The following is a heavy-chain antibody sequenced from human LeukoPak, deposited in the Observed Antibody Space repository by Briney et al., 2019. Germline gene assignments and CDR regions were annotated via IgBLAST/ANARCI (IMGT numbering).Heavy chain of an antibody. CDR2: INPNSGGT. J-gene: IGHJ4*02. D-gene: IGHD1-26*01. CDR1: GYTFTGYY. CDR3: ASTPYSGSYYPSDF. Sequence: ASVKVSCKASGYTFTGYYMHWVRQAPGQGLEWMGWINPNSGGTNYAQKFQGRVTMTRDTSISTAYMELSRLRSDDTAVYYCASTPYSGSYYPSDFWGQGTLVTVSS. V-gene: IGHV1-2*02.